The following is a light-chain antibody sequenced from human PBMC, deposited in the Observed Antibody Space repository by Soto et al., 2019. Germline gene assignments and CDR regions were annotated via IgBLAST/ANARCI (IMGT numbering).Light chain of an antibody. J-gene: IGLJ2*01. CDR1: SSNIGSNT. CDR3: AAWDDSLNGGV. Sequence: QSVLTQPTSASGTPGQRVTTACSGSSSNIGSNTVNWYQQFPGTAPKLLIYSNNQRPSGVPDPLSASKSGTSASLAISGLQSEDEDDYYCAAWDDSLNGGVFGGGTKLAVL. V-gene: IGLV1-44*01. CDR2: SNN.